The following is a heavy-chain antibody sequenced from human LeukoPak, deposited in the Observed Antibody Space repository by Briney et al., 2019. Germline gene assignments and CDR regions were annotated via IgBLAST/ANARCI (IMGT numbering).Heavy chain of an antibody. CDR3: AGGLGSDYDSVDAFDI. V-gene: IGHV4-59*01. CDR2: IYYSGST. D-gene: IGHD5-12*01. CDR1: GGSISSYY. J-gene: IGHJ3*02. Sequence: SETLSLTCTVSGGSISSYYWSWIRQPPGKGLEWIGYIYYSGSTNYNPSLKSRVTISVDTSKNQFSLKLSSVTAADTAVYYCAGGLGSDYDSVDAFDIWGQGTMVTVSS.